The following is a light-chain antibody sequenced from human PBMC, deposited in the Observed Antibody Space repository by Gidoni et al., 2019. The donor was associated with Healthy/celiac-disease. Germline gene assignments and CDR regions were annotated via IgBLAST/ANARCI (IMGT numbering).Light chain of an antibody. CDR1: SSHVGGYNY. J-gene: IGLJ2*01. V-gene: IGLV2-8*02. CDR2: EVS. Sequence: QSALTQPPSASRSPGQSVTISCTGTSSHVGGYNYVSWYQQHPGKTPKLMIYEVSKRPSGVPDRFSGSKSGNTASLTVSGLQAEDEADYYCSSYAGSNNLVFGGGTKLTVL. CDR3: SSYAGSNNLV.